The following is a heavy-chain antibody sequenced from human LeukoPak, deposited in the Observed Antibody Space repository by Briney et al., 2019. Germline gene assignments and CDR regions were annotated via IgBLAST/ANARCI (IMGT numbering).Heavy chain of an antibody. CDR1: GGSISNYY. D-gene: IGHD1-26*01. CDR2: IYYSGST. J-gene: IGHJ3*02. CDR3: ARASGSYRGAFDI. V-gene: IGHV4-59*01. Sequence: SETLSLTCTVSGGSISNYYWTWIRQPPGKGLEWIGYIYYSGSTNYNPSLKSRVTISVDTSKSQFSLKLSSVTAADTAVYYCARASGSYRGAFDIWGQGTMVTVSS.